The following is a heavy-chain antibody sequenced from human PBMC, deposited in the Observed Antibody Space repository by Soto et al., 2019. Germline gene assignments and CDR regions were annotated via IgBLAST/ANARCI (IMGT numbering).Heavy chain of an antibody. V-gene: IGHV2-5*02. CDR3: AHAGDYDLLTFDH. D-gene: IGHD4-17*01. CDR2: IYWDDDK. Sequence: ESGPTLVNPAQTLTLTCDFSGFSLSTYHMGVAWIRQPPGKALEWLALIYWDDDKRYSPSLKDRLAISKDTSSNQVVLTITNMDPGDTATYFCAHAGDYDLLTFDHWGPGTLVTVSS. CDR1: GFSLSTYHMG. J-gene: IGHJ4*02.